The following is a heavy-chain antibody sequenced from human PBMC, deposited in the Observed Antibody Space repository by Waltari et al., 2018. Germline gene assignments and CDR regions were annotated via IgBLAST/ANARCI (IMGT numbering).Heavy chain of an antibody. CDR1: GGSFSGYY. V-gene: IGHV4-34*02. Sequence: QVQLQQWGAGLLQPSETLSLTCAVYGGSFSGYYWGWIRQPPGRGLEWIGEVNHSGNRNYNPSPRSRVVMFVDTSKSQFSLKRNSGTAADTAVYYCVRLEDCTGPGGNCYSGDSFALDVWGQGTTVTVSS. D-gene: IGHD2-8*02. CDR3: VRLEDCTGPGGNCYSGDSFALDV. CDR2: VNHSGNR. J-gene: IGHJ6*02.